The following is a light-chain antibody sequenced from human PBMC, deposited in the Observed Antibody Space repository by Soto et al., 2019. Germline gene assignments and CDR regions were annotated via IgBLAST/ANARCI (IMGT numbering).Light chain of an antibody. CDR2: DAS. J-gene: IGKJ2*01. V-gene: IGKV3-11*01. CDR3: QQRATWPPYT. CDR1: QTVGSD. Sequence: VLTQSPAALSLSPGERATLQCRASQTVGSDLAWYQQKPAQAPRLLIYDASDRATGVPARFSGRGSGTDFTLTIDSLEPEDAEIYYCQQRATWPPYTFGQGTKVEI.